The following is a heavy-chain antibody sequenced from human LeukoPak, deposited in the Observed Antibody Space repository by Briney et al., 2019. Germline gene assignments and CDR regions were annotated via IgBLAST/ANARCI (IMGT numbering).Heavy chain of an antibody. D-gene: IGHD3-10*01. CDR2: ISYDGSNK. CDR3: ARSGIGLDPFDY. V-gene: IGHV3-30-3*01. Sequence: GRSLRLSCAASRFAFSTYAMHWVRQAPGKGLEWVAVISYDGSNKCYADSVKGRFTISRDNAKNSLYLQMNSLRAEDTAVYYCARSGIGLDPFDYWGQGTLVTVSS. J-gene: IGHJ4*02. CDR1: RFAFSTYA.